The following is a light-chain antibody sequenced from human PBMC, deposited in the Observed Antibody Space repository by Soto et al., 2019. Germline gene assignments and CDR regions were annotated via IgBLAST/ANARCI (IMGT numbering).Light chain of an antibody. CDR1: QDISNY. Sequence: IQMTQSPSSLSASVGDRVTITCQASQDISNYLHWYQQKPGKAPKLLIYDASNLEIGVPSRFSGSGSGTDFTFTISSLQPEDIATYYCQQYDNLPITFGQGTRLEIK. V-gene: IGKV1-33*01. J-gene: IGKJ5*01. CDR3: QQYDNLPIT. CDR2: DAS.